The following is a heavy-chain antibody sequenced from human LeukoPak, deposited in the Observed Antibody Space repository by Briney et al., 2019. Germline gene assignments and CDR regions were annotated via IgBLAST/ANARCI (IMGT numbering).Heavy chain of an antibody. CDR2: ISYDGSNK. CDR3: ARESGAAAGKGNWFDP. V-gene: IGHV3-30-3*01. J-gene: IGHJ5*02. CDR1: GFTFSSYA. D-gene: IGHD6-13*01. Sequence: PGRSLRLSCAASGFTFSSYAMHWVRQAPGKGLEWVAVISYDGSNKYYADSVKGRFTISRDNSKNTLYLQMNSLRAEDTAVYYCARESGAAAGKGNWFDPWGQGTLVTVSS.